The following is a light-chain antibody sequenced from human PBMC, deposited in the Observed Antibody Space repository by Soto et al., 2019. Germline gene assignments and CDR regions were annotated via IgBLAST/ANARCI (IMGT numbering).Light chain of an antibody. CDR1: QGIRND. CDR2: AAS. Sequence: AIQMAQSPSSLSASVGDRVTITCRASQGIRNDLGWYQQKPGKSPELLIYAASTLQSGVPSRFSGSGWGTDFTLTISSLQPEDSATYYCLQDYNYPLTFGQGTKVEVK. CDR3: LQDYNYPLT. J-gene: IGKJ4*01. V-gene: IGKV1-6*01.